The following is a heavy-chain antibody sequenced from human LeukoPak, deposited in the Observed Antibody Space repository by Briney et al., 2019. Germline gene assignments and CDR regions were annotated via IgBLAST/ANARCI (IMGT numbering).Heavy chain of an antibody. Sequence: GGSLRLSCAASGFTFSSDSMNWVRQAPGKGLEWVSSISSSSSYIYYADSVKGRFTISRDNAKNSLYLQMNSLRAEDTAVYYCARADYDILTGPLFFDYWGQGTLVTVSS. CDR2: ISSSSSYI. D-gene: IGHD3-9*01. V-gene: IGHV3-21*01. CDR1: GFTFSSDS. J-gene: IGHJ4*02. CDR3: ARADYDILTGPLFFDY.